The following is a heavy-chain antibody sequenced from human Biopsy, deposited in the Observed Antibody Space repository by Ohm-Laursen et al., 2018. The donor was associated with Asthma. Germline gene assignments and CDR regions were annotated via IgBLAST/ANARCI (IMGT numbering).Heavy chain of an antibody. CDR1: GFTFRTYG. Sequence: SLRLSCAASGFTFRTYGMHWVRQTPGKGLEWLSSISYDGHNQHYADSVKGRFTISRDNSKNTVSLEMNSLRRDDTAVYFCARATVAAAGNDWGQETLVTVSS. J-gene: IGHJ4*02. CDR2: ISYDGHNQ. V-gene: IGHV3-30*05. D-gene: IGHD6-13*01. CDR3: ARATVAAAGND.